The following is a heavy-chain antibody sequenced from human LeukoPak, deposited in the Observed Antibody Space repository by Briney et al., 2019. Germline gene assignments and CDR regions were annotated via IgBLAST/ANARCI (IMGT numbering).Heavy chain of an antibody. J-gene: IGHJ6*03. Sequence: SETLSLTCTVSGGSISSHYWSWIRQPPGKGLEWIGYIYYSGSTNYNPSLKSRVTMSVDTSKNQFSLKLSSVTAADTAVYYCARAPTDYYYYYYMDVWGKGTTVTVSS. V-gene: IGHV4-59*11. CDR2: IYYSGST. CDR1: GGSISSHY. CDR3: ARAPTDYYYYYYMDV.